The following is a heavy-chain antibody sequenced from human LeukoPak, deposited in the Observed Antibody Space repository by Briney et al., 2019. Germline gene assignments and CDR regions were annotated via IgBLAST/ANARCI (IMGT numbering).Heavy chain of an antibody. CDR2: IYYSGST. D-gene: IGHD6-13*01. J-gene: IGHJ3*02. V-gene: IGHV4-39*01. Sequence: SETLSLTCTVSGGSISSSSYYWGWIRQPPGKGLEWIGSIYYSGSTYYNPSLKSRVTISVDTSKNQFSLKLSSVTAADTAVYYCASAQFLGQVQQLVINAFDIWGQGTMVTVSS. CDR1: GGSISSSSYY. CDR3: ASAQFLGQVQQLVINAFDI.